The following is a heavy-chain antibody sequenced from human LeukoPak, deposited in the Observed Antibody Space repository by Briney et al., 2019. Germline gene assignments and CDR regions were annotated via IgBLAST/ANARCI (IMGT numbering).Heavy chain of an antibody. CDR1: GFTVNNNY. D-gene: IGHD1-26*01. J-gene: IGHJ4*02. CDR3: ATYIVGPTLDY. CDR2: IYSGGST. V-gene: IGHV3-53*01. Sequence: PGGSLRLSCAASGFTVNNNYMSWVRQAPGKGLEWVSVIYSGGSTYYADSVKGRFTISRDNSKNTLYLQMNSLRAEDTALYYCATYIVGPTLDYWGQGALVTVSS.